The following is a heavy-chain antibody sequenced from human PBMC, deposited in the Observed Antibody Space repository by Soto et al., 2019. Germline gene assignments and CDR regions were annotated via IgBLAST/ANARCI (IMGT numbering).Heavy chain of an antibody. V-gene: IGHV4-39*01. D-gene: IGHD1-26*01. Sequence: QLQLQESGPGLVKPSETLSLTCTVSGGSISSSSYYWGWIRQPPGKGLEWIGSIYYSGSTYYNPSLKSRVTIYVDKSKNQFSMKLSSVTAADTAVYYCARLKWVQYMSFDYWGQGTLVTVSS. CDR1: GGSISSSSYY. CDR2: IYYSGST. CDR3: ARLKWVQYMSFDY. J-gene: IGHJ4*02.